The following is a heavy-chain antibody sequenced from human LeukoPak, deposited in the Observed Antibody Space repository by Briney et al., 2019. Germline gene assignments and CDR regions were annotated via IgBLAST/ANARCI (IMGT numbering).Heavy chain of an antibody. Sequence: AGGSLRLSCAASGLHFSGTAMSWVRQAPGKGLEWVSAISHDGMNAYYADSVKGRFTISRDSSKETVSLEMSSLTAADTGVYYCAKDGAQYSSGPECDPRGQGALATVSP. D-gene: IGHD6-19*01. V-gene: IGHV3-23*01. CDR3: AKDGAQYSSGPECDP. CDR1: GLHFSGTA. CDR2: ISHDGMNA. J-gene: IGHJ5*02.